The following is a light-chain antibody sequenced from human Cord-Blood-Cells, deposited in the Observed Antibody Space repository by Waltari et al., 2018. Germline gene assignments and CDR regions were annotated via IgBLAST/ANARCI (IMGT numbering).Light chain of an antibody. CDR3: QQYNSYPWT. CDR2: DAS. CDR1: QSISSW. J-gene: IGKJ1*01. Sequence: DIQMTQSPPTLSASVGDRVTITCLASQSISSWLAWYQQKPGKAPKILIYDASSLESWVPSRFSGSGSGTEFTLTISSLQPDDFATYYCQQYNSYPWTFGPGTKVEIK. V-gene: IGKV1-5*01.